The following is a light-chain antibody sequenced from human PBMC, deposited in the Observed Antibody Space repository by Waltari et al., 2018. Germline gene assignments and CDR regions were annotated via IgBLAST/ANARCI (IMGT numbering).Light chain of an antibody. Sequence: EIVLTQSPATLSLSPGERATLSCRASQSVSSSLAWYHQKPGQAPRLLIYGASNRATGIPDRFSGSGSGTDFTHTISSLEPEDFAVYYCQQYSNWPTFGQGTKVEIK. CDR3: QQYSNWPT. V-gene: IGKV3-11*01. CDR1: QSVSSS. CDR2: GAS. J-gene: IGKJ1*01.